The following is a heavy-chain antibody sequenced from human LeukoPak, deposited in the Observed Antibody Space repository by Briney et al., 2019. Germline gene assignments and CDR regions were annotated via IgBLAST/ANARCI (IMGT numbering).Heavy chain of an antibody. CDR3: ARFPSGSHPLYYIGL. CDR1: AFTFSDYS. Sequence: GGSLRLSCAASAFTFSDYSMNWVRQAPGKGLEWVSSISSSHNSYIFYSKSVKGRFTISRDNAKNSLYLQMNSLRAEDTAMYYCARFPSGSHPLYYIGLWGQGTLVTVSS. D-gene: IGHD1-26*01. CDR2: ISSSHNSYI. V-gene: IGHV3-21*01. J-gene: IGHJ4*02.